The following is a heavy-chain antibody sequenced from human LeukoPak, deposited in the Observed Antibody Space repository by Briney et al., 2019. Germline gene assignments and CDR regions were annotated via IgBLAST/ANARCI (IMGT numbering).Heavy chain of an antibody. CDR3: AKLRTGGLRGGSFDY. CDR2: ISGSGRST. V-gene: IGHV3-23*01. CDR1: GFTFSTYG. Sequence: GGSLRLSCAASGFTFSTYGMSWVRQAPGKGLEWVSGISGSGRSTYYADSVKGRYTVSRDNSKDTLYLQMSSLRAEDMAVYYCAKLRTGGLRGGSFDYWGQGTLVTVSS. D-gene: IGHD3-16*01. J-gene: IGHJ4*02.